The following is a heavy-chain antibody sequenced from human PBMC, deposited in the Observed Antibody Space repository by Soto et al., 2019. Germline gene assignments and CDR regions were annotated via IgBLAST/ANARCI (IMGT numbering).Heavy chain of an antibody. Sequence: EVQLVESGGGLVKTGGSLRLSCAASGFTFSSYSMIWVRQAPGKGLEWVSCISTSSNYTFYGDSVKRRFTISRDNDKKSLYLQMTSLRAENTAVYYCATDTGYSLGQIPDAIDIWGQGTMLTVDS. CDR2: ISTSSNYT. D-gene: IGHD6-13*01. CDR3: ATDTGYSLGQIPDAIDI. V-gene: IGHV3-21*01. J-gene: IGHJ3*02. CDR1: GFTFSSYS.